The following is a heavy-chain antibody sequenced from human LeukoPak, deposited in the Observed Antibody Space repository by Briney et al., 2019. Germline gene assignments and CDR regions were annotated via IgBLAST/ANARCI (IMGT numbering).Heavy chain of an antibody. CDR2: ITWDGRNT. D-gene: IGHD3-22*01. CDR1: GFTFDDYA. V-gene: IGHV3-43D*03. CDR3: ARSTYYYDSRGFGAFDY. J-gene: IGHJ4*02. Sequence: GGSLRLSCEASGFTFDDYALNWVRQAPGKGLEWVSIITWDGRNTYYADSVKGRFTISRDNSKNSLYLQMTSLRAEDTALYYCARSTYYYDSRGFGAFDYWGQGTLVTVSS.